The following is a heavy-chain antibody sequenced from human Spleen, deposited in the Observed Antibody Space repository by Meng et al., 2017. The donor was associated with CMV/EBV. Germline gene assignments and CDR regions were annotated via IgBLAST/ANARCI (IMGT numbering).Heavy chain of an antibody. CDR1: GGSISSGGYY. V-gene: IGHV4-39*07. D-gene: IGHD1-26*01. CDR2: IYHSGST. CDR3: ARELGGSYCFDY. J-gene: IGHJ4*02. Sequence: SETLSLTCTVSGGSISSGGYYWGWIRQPPGKGLEWIGSIYHSGSTYYNPSLKSRVTISVDTSKNQFSLKLSSVTAADTAVYYCARELGGSYCFDYWGQGTLVTVSS.